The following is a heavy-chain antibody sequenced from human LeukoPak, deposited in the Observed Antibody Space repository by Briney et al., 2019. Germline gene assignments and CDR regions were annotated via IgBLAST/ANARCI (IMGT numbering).Heavy chain of an antibody. CDR1: GFTVSSNY. CDR3: AKDFGDCSNGVCYGKPFDY. CDR2: IYSGGST. J-gene: IGHJ4*02. D-gene: IGHD2-8*01. V-gene: IGHV3-53*01. Sequence: PGGSLRLSCAASGFTVSSNYMSWVRQAPGKGLEWVSVIYSGGSTYYADSVKGRFTISRDNSKNTLYLQMNSLRAEDTAVYYCAKDFGDCSNGVCYGKPFDYWGEGTLVTVSS.